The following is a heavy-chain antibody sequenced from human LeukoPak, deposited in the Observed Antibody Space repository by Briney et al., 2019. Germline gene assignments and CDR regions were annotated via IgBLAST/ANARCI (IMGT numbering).Heavy chain of an antibody. CDR2: INPNSGGT. Sequence: ASVKVSCKASGYTFTGYYMHWVRQAPGQGLEWMGWINPNSGGTNYAQKFQGRVTMTRDTSISTAYMELSRLRSDDTAVYYCARAHQYCTSTSCSDAFDIWGQGTMVTVSS. D-gene: IGHD2-2*01. V-gene: IGHV1-2*02. J-gene: IGHJ3*02. CDR1: GYTFTGYY. CDR3: ARAHQYCTSTSCSDAFDI.